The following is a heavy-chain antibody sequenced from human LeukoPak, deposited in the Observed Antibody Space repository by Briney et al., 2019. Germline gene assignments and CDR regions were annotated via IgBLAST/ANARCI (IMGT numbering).Heavy chain of an antibody. CDR2: MNDDGSTT. CDR3: ARAIAVSPWYFDL. Sequence: GGSLRLSCAASGFTFSRSWMHWVRQAPGKGLVWVSRMNDDGSTTNYADSVKGRFTISRDNAKNTLYLQMNSLRAEDTAVYYCARAIAVSPWYFDLWGRGTLVTVSS. CDR1: GFTFSRSW. V-gene: IGHV3-74*01. J-gene: IGHJ2*01. D-gene: IGHD6-19*01.